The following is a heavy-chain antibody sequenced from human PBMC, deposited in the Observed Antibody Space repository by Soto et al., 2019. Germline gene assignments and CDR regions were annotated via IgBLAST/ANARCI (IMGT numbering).Heavy chain of an antibody. CDR3: ARGYYYDFWSGYYSWFDP. D-gene: IGHD3-3*01. J-gene: IGHJ5*02. CDR1: GYTFTSYD. Sequence: ASVKVSCKASGYTFTSYDINWVRQATGQGLEWMGWMNPNSGNTGYAQKFQGRVTMTRTTSISTAYMELSSLRSEDTAVYYCARGYYYDFWSGYYSWFDPWGQGTLVTVST. V-gene: IGHV1-8*01. CDR2: MNPNSGNT.